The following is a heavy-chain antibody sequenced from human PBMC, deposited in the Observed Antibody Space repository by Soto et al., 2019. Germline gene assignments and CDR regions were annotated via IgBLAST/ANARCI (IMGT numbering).Heavy chain of an antibody. CDR1: GSSISSSNYY. D-gene: IGHD2-15*01. CDR3: SRFVVPATRHPDFDY. J-gene: IGHJ4*02. Sequence: SETLSLPCTLSGSSISSSNYYCGWIRQPPGKGLDWIGNIYYSGTPYYNPSLKSRVTISIDTSKNRFSLRLNSVTAADTGVYYCSRFVVPATRHPDFDYWGQGTLVTVSS. V-gene: IGHV4-39*01. CDR2: IYYSGTP.